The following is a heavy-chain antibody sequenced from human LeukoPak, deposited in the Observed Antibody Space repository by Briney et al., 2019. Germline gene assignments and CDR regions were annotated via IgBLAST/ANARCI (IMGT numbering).Heavy chain of an antibody. CDR3: AREVWFGELSERTLDY. CDR1: GYTFTSYG. D-gene: IGHD3-10*01. CDR2: ISAYNGNT. Sequence: APVKVSCKASGYTFTSYGISWVRQAPGQGLEWMGWISAYNGNTNYAQKLQGRVTMTTDTSTSTAYMELRSLRSDDTAVYYCAREVWFGELSERTLDYWGQGTLVTVSS. V-gene: IGHV1-18*01. J-gene: IGHJ4*02.